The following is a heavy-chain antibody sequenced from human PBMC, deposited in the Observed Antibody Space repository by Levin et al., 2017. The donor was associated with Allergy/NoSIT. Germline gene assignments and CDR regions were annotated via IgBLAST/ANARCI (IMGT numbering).Heavy chain of an antibody. D-gene: IGHD2-15*01. CDR2: IIPIFGTA. CDR1: GGTFSSYA. Sequence: KISCKASGGTFSSYAISWVRQAPGQGLEWMGGIIPIFGTANYAQKFQGRVTITADESTSTAYMELSSLRSEDTAVYYCARINCSGGSCYSRREYYFDYWGQGTLVTVSS. J-gene: IGHJ4*02. V-gene: IGHV1-69*01. CDR3: ARINCSGGSCYSRREYYFDY.